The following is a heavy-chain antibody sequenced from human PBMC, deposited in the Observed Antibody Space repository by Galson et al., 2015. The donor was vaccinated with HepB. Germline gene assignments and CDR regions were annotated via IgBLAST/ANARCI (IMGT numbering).Heavy chain of an antibody. CDR2: ISDRGDST. V-gene: IGHV3-23*01. CDR3: AKRVAALAFDI. D-gene: IGHD6-25*01. Sequence: SLRLSCAASGFAFNSYAMTWVRQAPGKGLEWVSTISDRGDSTYYTDSVRGRFTISRDNSKNTLYLEMSSLRAEDTAMYYCAKRVAALAFDIWGQGTMVAVSS. J-gene: IGHJ3*02. CDR1: GFAFNSYA.